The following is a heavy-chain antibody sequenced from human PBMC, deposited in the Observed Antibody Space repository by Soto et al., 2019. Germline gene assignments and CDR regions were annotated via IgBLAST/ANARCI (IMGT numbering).Heavy chain of an antibody. Sequence: QVQLVQSGAEVKKPGSSVKVSCKASGGTFSSYAISWVRQAPGQGLEWMGGIIPIFGTANYAQKFQGRVTMTADESTSTAYMELSSLRSEDTAVYYCARDSGLGYCSSTSCYGFDYWGQGTLVTVSS. CDR3: ARDSGLGYCSSTSCYGFDY. V-gene: IGHV1-69*01. CDR1: GGTFSSYA. J-gene: IGHJ4*02. CDR2: IIPIFGTA. D-gene: IGHD2-2*01.